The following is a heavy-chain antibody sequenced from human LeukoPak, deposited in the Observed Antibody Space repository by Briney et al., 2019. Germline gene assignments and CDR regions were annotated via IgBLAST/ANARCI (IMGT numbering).Heavy chain of an antibody. V-gene: IGHV1-18*01. Sequence: GASVKVSCKASGYIFTNYAISWVRQAPGQGLEWMGWTSGYNGNTNYAQKLQGRVTLTTDTSTSTAYMELRSLTSDDTAVYYCARGKWPDYWGQGTLVTVSS. D-gene: IGHD5-12*01. J-gene: IGHJ4*02. CDR3: ARGKWPDY. CDR2: TSGYNGNT. CDR1: GYIFTNYA.